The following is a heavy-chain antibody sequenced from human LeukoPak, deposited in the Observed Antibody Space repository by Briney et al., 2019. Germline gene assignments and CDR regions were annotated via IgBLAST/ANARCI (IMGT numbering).Heavy chain of an antibody. J-gene: IGHJ6*02. CDR3: ATVGGYSYGYYWAVYYYGMDV. V-gene: IGHV1-24*01. D-gene: IGHD5-18*01. Sequence: ASVKVSCKVSGYTLTELSMHWVRQAPGKGLEWMGGFDPEDGETIYAQKFQGRVTMTEDTSTDTAYMELSSLRSEDTAVHYCATVGGYSYGYYWAVYYYGMDVWGQGTTVTVSS. CDR2: FDPEDGET. CDR1: GYTLTELS.